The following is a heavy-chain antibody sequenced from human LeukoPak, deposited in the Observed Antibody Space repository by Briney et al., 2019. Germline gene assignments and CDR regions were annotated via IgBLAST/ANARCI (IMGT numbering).Heavy chain of an antibody. CDR2: MNPNSGAR. CDR3: VRDEYDSSGYYEF. D-gene: IGHD3-22*01. CDR1: GYTFTNYY. V-gene: IGHV1-2*02. J-gene: IGHJ4*02. Sequence: ASMKVSCKASGYTFTNYYIHWVRQAPGQGLVWMGWMNPNSGARTYAQKFQGRVTLTRDTSINTAYMELSRLTSDDTAVYYCVRDEYDSSGYYEFWGQGALVTVSS.